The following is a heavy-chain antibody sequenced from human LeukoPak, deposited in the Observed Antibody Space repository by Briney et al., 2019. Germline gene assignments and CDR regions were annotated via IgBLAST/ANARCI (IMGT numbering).Heavy chain of an antibody. CDR3: ARELGPYYYDSSGYYSPFDY. J-gene: IGHJ4*02. D-gene: IGHD3-22*01. CDR1: GYTFTSYY. Sequence: GASVKVSCTASGYTFTSYYMHWVRQAPGQGLEWMGIINPSGGSTSYAQKFQGRVTMTRDTSTSTVYMELSSLRSEDTAVYYCARELGPYYYDSSGYYSPFDYWGQGTLVTVSS. V-gene: IGHV1-46*01. CDR2: INPSGGST.